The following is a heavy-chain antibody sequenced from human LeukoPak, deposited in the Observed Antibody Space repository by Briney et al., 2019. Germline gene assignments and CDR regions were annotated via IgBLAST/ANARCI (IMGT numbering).Heavy chain of an antibody. CDR2: ISGSAGST. D-gene: IGHD3-10*01. CDR1: GFTFSSYW. Sequence: GGSLRLSCAASGFTFSSYWMSWVRQAPGKGLEWVSGISGSAGSTVYADSVKGRLTISRDNSKNTLNLQMNSLRAEDTAVYYCAKDLLSGSGSFSWGVFDYWGQGTLVTVSA. V-gene: IGHV3-23*01. J-gene: IGHJ4*02. CDR3: AKDLLSGSGSFSWGVFDY.